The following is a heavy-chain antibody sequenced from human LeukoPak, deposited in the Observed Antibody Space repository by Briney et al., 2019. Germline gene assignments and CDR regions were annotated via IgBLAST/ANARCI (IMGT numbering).Heavy chain of an antibody. Sequence: PGGSLRLSCAASGFTFSSYAMSWVRQAPGKGLEWVSAISGSGDNTYYADSVKGRFTISRDSSKNTLYLQMNSLRAEDTAVYYCAQQWLVLGAFDFWGQGTMVTVSS. V-gene: IGHV3-23*01. CDR3: AQQWLVLGAFDF. CDR1: GFTFSSYA. D-gene: IGHD6-19*01. CDR2: ISGSGDNT. J-gene: IGHJ3*01.